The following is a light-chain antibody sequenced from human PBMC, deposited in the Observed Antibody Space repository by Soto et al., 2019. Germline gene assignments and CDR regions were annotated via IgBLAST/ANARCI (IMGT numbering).Light chain of an antibody. Sequence: DIPMTQSPSSLSASVGDRVAITCRASQNIGNYLSWYAQKPGKAPKLLIYGASSLQSGVPSRFSGSGSGTHFTLTISSLQPEDFATYYCQQSDSIPFTFGQGTKLEMK. V-gene: IGKV1-39*01. J-gene: IGKJ2*01. CDR1: QNIGNY. CDR3: QQSDSIPFT. CDR2: GAS.